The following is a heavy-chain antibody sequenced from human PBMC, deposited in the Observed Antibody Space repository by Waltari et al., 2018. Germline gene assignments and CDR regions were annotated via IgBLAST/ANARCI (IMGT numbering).Heavy chain of an antibody. V-gene: IGHV3-21*01. Sequence: EVQLVDSGGGLVKPGGSLRLPCAASGFTLRRYSMNWVRQAPGKGLEWVSSITRSSRDIYYADSVKGRFTISRDNAKNSLYLQMNSLRAEDTAVYYCARDRWEQAIDYWGQGTLVTVSS. CDR2: ITRSSRDI. D-gene: IGHD1-26*01. J-gene: IGHJ4*02. CDR1: GFTLRRYS. CDR3: ARDRWEQAIDY.